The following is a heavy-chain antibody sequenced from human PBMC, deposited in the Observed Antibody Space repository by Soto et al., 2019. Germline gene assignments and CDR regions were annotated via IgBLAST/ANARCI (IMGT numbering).Heavy chain of an antibody. CDR3: ARKIGLITMIVVDVFDY. J-gene: IGHJ4*02. CDR2: INHSGST. V-gene: IGHV4-34*01. Sequence: SETLSLTCAVYGGSFSGYYCSWIRQPPGKGLEWIGEINHSGSTNYNPSLKSRVTISVDTSKNQFSLKLSSVTAADTAVYYCARKIGLITMIVVDVFDYWGQRTLVTVSS. D-gene: IGHD3-22*01. CDR1: GGSFSGYY.